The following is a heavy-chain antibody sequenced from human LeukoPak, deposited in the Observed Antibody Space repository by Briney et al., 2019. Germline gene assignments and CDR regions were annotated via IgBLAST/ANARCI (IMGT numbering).Heavy chain of an antibody. CDR3: CGDSSAFVLWN. V-gene: IGHV3-7*01. Sequence: GGSLRLSCAASGFTFSSYAMSWVRQAPGKGLEWVANIKQDGSEKYYVDSVKGRFTISRDNAKNSLYLQMNSLRAEDTAVYYCCGDSSAFVLWNWGQGTLVTVSS. J-gene: IGHJ4*02. CDR1: GFTFSSYA. D-gene: IGHD3-22*01. CDR2: IKQDGSEK.